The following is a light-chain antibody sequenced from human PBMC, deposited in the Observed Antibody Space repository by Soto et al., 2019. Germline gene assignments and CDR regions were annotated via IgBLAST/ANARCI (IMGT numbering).Light chain of an antibody. Sequence: DIQMTQSPSSLSASVGDRVTITCRASQDISNYLAWFQQKPGKAPKSLIYAASNLQSGVPSKFSGSGFGPDFMLTIRSLQPEDFSTYYCQKYHTFPLTYGGGTKVDIK. CDR2: AAS. CDR3: QKYHTFPLT. V-gene: IGKV1-16*02. CDR1: QDISNY. J-gene: IGKJ4*01.